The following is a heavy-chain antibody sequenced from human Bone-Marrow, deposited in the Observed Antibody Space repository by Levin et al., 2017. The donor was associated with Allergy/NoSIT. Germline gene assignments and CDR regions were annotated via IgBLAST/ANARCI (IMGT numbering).Heavy chain of an antibody. CDR3: AKDRDFYGSGSLGN. CDR2: LLFLFSLP. Sequence: SLRLSCAASGFTFSNYAMSWVRQAPGKGLEWLFFLLFLFSLPSSFSSFKGRFTISRDNSKNTLYLQMNSLRAEDTAVYYCAKDRDFYGSGSLGNWGQGTLVTVSS. CDR1: GFTFSNYA. D-gene: IGHD3-10*01. J-gene: IGHJ4*02. V-gene: IGHV3-23*01.